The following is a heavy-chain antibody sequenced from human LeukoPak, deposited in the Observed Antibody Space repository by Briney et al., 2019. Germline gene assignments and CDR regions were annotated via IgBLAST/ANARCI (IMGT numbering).Heavy chain of an antibody. CDR1: GLTFRRYA. D-gene: IGHD3-22*01. V-gene: IGHV3-23*01. Sequence: GGSLRLSCAASGLTFRRYAMTWVRQAPGKGLEWVSSISGSGRSTYYADSVKGRFTVSRDNAKNSLYLQMNSLRAEDTAVYYCARGGSGYPVGYWGQGTLVAVSP. CDR3: ARGGSGYPVGY. J-gene: IGHJ4*02. CDR2: ISGSGRST.